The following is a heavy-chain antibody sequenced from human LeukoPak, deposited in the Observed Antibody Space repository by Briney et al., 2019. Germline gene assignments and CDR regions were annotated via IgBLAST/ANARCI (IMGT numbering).Heavy chain of an antibody. J-gene: IGHJ5*02. D-gene: IGHD3-10*01. CDR1: GFTFSSYA. Sequence: PGGSLRLSCAASGFTFSSYAMHWVRQAPGKGLEWVAVISYDGSNKYYADSVKGRFTISRDNSKNTLYLQMNSLRPEDTAVYYCAKDSRLYGSGIGYFAPWGQGTLVTVSS. CDR2: ISYDGSNK. CDR3: AKDSRLYGSGIGYFAP. V-gene: IGHV3-30-3*01.